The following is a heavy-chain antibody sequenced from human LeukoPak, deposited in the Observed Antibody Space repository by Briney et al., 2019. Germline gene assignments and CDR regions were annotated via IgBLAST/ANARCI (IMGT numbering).Heavy chain of an antibody. D-gene: IGHD2-2*01. CDR1: GFTFSYYY. Sequence: PGGSLRLSCAASGFTFSYYYMSWIRQTPGKGLEWLSYISGSGGDIHYADSVKGRFTISRDNAKNSLYLQMNSLTAEDTAVYYCARCPAAHLYYYYYMDVWGKGTTVTVSS. J-gene: IGHJ6*03. V-gene: IGHV3-11*01. CDR3: ARCPAAHLYYYYYMDV. CDR2: ISGSGGDI.